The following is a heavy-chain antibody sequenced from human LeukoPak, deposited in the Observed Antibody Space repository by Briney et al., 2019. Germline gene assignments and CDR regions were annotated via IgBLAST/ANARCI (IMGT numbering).Heavy chain of an antibody. V-gene: IGHV4-39*02. CDR1: GGSVYSSSYY. Sequence: SETLSLTCTVSGGSVYSSSYYWGWIRQPPGKGLEWIGSIYYSGTTYYNPPLKSRVTISIDTSKNQFSLKLSSVTAADTAVYYCARDWRSHFDYWGQGTLVTVSS. CDR2: IYYSGTT. CDR3: ARDWRSHFDY. J-gene: IGHJ4*02.